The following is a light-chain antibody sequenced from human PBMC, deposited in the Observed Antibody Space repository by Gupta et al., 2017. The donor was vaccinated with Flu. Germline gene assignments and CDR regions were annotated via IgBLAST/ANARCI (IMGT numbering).Light chain of an antibody. CDR3: QQYGSSPPVT. Sequence: EIVLTQSPGTLSLSPGERATLSCRASQSVSSSYLAWYQQKPGQAPRLLIYGASSRATGLPDRFSGSGSGTDFTLTISRLEPEDFAVYYCQQYGSSPPVTFGPGTKVDIK. CDR1: QSVSSSY. V-gene: IGKV3-20*01. J-gene: IGKJ3*01. CDR2: GAS.